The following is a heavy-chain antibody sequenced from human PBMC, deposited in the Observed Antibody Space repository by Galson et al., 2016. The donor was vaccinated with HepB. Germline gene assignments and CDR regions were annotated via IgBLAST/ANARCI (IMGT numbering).Heavy chain of an antibody. CDR3: VKESSWTYGWHFDY. Sequence: SCKASGYSFTGYYMHWVRQAPGQGLEWVGRINPNSGATNYAQNFQGRVTMTRDTSISTAYMELTGLRSDDTAVYYCVKESSWTYGWHFDYWGQGTLVTVSS. D-gene: IGHD6-19*01. J-gene: IGHJ4*02. V-gene: IGHV1-2*06. CDR1: GYSFTGYY. CDR2: INPNSGAT.